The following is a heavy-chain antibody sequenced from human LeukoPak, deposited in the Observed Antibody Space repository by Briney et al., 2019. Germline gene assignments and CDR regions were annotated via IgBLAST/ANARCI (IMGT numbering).Heavy chain of an antibody. CDR3: AREDLRFSPVGQV. V-gene: IGHV1-69*05. D-gene: IGHD3-3*01. Sequence: GASVKVSCKASGGTFSRYAISWVRQAPRQGLEWTGGIIPIFGTANYAQKFQGRVTITTDESTSTAYMELSSLRSEDTAVYYCAREDLRFSPVGQVWGKGTTVTASS. CDR1: GGTFSRYA. CDR2: IIPIFGTA. J-gene: IGHJ6*04.